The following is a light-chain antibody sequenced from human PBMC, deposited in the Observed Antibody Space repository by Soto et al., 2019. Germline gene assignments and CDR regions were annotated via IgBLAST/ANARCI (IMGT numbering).Light chain of an antibody. J-gene: IGLJ1*01. CDR1: SSDVGNYKY. Sequence: QSVLTQPASVSGSPGQSITISCTGTSSDVGNYKYVSWYQQHPGKAPKLMIYEVSNRPSGVSNRFSGSKSGNTASLTISGLQAEDETDYYCSLYISGSTYVFGTGTKVTVL. CDR2: EVS. CDR3: SLYISGSTYV. V-gene: IGLV2-14*01.